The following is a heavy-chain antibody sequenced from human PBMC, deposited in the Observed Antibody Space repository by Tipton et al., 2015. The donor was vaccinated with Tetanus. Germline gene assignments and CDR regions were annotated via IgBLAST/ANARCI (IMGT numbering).Heavy chain of an antibody. Sequence: SLRLSCAASGFRFSYSGMHWVRQAPGKGLEWVANIKQDGSALYYVDSVKGRFTFSRDNAENSLYLQVNSLRVEDTAVYYCARAISSRWGKHDAFDIWGQGTTVAVSS. V-gene: IGHV3-7*01. CDR3: ARAISSRWGKHDAFDI. D-gene: IGHD3-16*01. J-gene: IGHJ3*02. CDR1: GFRFSYSG. CDR2: IKQDGSAL.